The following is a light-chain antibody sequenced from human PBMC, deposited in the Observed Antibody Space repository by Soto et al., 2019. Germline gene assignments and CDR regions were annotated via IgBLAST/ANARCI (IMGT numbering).Light chain of an antibody. CDR1: QSVRSH. CDR3: QQYSDWPLT. CDR2: GVS. V-gene: IGKV3D-15*01. J-gene: IGKJ4*01. Sequence: EIVLTQSPATLSLSPWETATLSCRASQSVRSHLAWFQQKPGQAPRLLMYGVSTRATGMPARFSGSGSGTEFTLIISSLQSEDIADYYCQQYSDWPLTFGGGTKV.